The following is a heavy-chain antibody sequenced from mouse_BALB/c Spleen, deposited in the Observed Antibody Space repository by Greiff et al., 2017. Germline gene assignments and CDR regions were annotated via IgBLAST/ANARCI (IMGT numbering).Heavy chain of an antibody. CDR3: TRDKDDGGFAY. D-gene: IGHD2-12*01. J-gene: IGHJ3*01. V-gene: IGHV5-6-4*01. CDR2: ISSGGSYT. CDR1: GFTFSSYT. Sequence: EVQLVESGGGLVKPGGSLKLSCAASGFTFSSYTMSWVRQTPEKRLEWVATISSGGSYTYYPDSVKGRFTISRDNAKNTLYLQMSSLKSEDTAMYYCTRDKDDGGFAYWGQGTLVTVSA.